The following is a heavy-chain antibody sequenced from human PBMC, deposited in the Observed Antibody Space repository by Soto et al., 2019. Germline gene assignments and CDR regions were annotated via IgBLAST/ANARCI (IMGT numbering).Heavy chain of an antibody. V-gene: IGHV4-39*01. CDR1: VDSITTKGDY. J-gene: IGHJ4*02. Sequence: SETLSLTCSVPVDSITTKGDYWGWIRQPPGKGLQWIGNVYWTGSTFSHPSLTSRVFISVDTSKNEFSLRLTSVTAADTAVYYCARSHYTYGLLIDYWGPGTLVTVSS. CDR3: ARSHYTYGLLIDY. CDR2: VYWTGST. D-gene: IGHD2-8*01.